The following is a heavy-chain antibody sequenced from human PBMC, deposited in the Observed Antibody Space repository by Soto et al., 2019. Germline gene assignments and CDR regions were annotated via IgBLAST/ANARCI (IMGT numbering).Heavy chain of an antibody. D-gene: IGHD1-26*01. V-gene: IGHV3-74*01. CDR2: IHTDGSST. Sequence: EVQLVESGGGLVQPGGSLRLSCAASGFTFSSYWMHWVRQAPGKGLVWVSRIHTDGSSTSYADSVKGRFTISRGNAKNTLYLQMNSLRVEDTAVYYCARAYPHSGSYSSFDYWGQGTLVTVSS. J-gene: IGHJ4*02. CDR1: GFTFSSYW. CDR3: ARAYPHSGSYSSFDY.